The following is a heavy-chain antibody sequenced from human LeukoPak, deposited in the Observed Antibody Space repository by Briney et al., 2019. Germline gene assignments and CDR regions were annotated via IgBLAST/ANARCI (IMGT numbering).Heavy chain of an antibody. CDR3: ARDGEVGYFDSSNFYDY. J-gene: IGHJ4*02. CDR2: IYYSGNT. Sequence: SETLSLTCTVSGYSISSGYYWGWIRQPPGKGLEWIGSIYYSGNTYYNASLKSRVTISVDTSKNQFSLKLTSVTAADTAVYYCARDGEVGYFDSSNFYDYWGQGTLVTVSS. D-gene: IGHD3-22*01. CDR1: GYSISSGYY. V-gene: IGHV4-38-2*02.